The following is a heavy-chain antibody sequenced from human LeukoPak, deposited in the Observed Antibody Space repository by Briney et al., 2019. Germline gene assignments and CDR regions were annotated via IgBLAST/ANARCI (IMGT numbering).Heavy chain of an antibody. J-gene: IGHJ5*02. CDR1: GFTFSSYA. CDR2: ISGSGGST. V-gene: IGHV3-23*01. D-gene: IGHD3-16*02. Sequence: PGESLRLSCAASGFTFSSYAMSWVRQAPGRGLEWVSAISGSGGSTYYADSVKGRFTISRDNSKNTLYLQMNSLRAEDTAVYYCALYVWGSYRAFDPWGQGTLVTVSS. CDR3: ALYVWGSYRAFDP.